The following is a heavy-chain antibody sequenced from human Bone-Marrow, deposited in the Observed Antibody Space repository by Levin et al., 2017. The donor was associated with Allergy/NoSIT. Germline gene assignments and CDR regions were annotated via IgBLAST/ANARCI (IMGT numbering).Heavy chain of an antibody. CDR1: GFTFSYYG. D-gene: IGHD1-14*01. V-gene: IGHV3-23*01. Sequence: GESLKISCAASGFTFSYYGMSWVRQAPGKGLEWVSLISGTDSSTYYADSVKGRFTISRDNSKNMLYLQMNSLRDEDTAVYFCVKTGSAYDYWGQGILVTVSS. CDR3: VKTGSAYDY. CDR2: ISGTDSST. J-gene: IGHJ4*02.